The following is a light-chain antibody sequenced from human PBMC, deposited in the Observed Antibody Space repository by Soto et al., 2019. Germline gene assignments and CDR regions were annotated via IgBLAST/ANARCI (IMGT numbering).Light chain of an antibody. CDR1: QSVSSSY. V-gene: IGKV3-20*01. J-gene: IGKJ1*01. CDR2: GAS. Sequence: EILLTQSPGTLSWSPGERGTLSCMASQSVSSSYLAWYQQKPGQAPRLLIYGASSRATGIPDRFSGSGSGTDFTLTISRLEPEDFAVYYCQQYGSSPWTFGQGTKVDTK. CDR3: QQYGSSPWT.